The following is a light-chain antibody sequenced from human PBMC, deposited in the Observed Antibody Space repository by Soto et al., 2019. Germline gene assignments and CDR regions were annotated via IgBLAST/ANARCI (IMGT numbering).Light chain of an antibody. CDR1: SGSVFSSYH. V-gene: IGLV8-61*01. CDR3: GLYMGGGIHRV. J-gene: IGLJ3*02. CDR2: NTD. Sequence: QAVVTQEPSFSVSPGGTVTLTCCLTSGSVFSSYHPTWYQQTPGQAPRTLIYNTDSRSSGVPDRFSGSILGNRAALTITGAQADDESDYYCGLYMGGGIHRVFGGGTKLTVL.